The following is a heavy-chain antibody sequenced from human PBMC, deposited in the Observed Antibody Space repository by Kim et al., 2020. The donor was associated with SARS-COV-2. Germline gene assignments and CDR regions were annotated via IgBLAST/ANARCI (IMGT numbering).Heavy chain of an antibody. Sequence: KFRDRVTITRDTSASTAYMELSRLRSEDTAVYYCARDPSVVDTAMVYFDYWGQGTLVTVSS. D-gene: IGHD5-18*01. J-gene: IGHJ4*02. CDR3: ARDPSVVDTAMVYFDY. V-gene: IGHV1-3*01.